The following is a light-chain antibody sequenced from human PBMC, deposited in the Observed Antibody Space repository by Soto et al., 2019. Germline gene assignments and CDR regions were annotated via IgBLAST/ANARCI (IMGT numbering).Light chain of an antibody. J-gene: IGLJ1*01. CDR2: DVS. V-gene: IGLV2-11*01. Sequence: QSVLTQPRSVSGSPGQSVTISCTGTSSDVGTYDFVSWYQQHPGKAPRLMIFDVSERPSGVPDRFSGSKSGNTASLTISGLQAEDEADYYCFSFTTDWTHVFGTGTKLTVL. CDR1: SSDVGTYDF. CDR3: FSFTTDWTHV.